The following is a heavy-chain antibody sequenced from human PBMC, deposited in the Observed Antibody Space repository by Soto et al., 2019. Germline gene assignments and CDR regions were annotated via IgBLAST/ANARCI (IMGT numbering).Heavy chain of an antibody. CDR3: ARDRRWELLQCGAFDI. CDR2: ISAYNGNT. J-gene: IGHJ3*02. D-gene: IGHD1-26*01. Sequence: ASVKRSCKASGYTFTSYGISWVRQAPGQGLEWMGWISAYNGNTNYAQKLQGRVTMTTDTSTSTAYMELRSLRSDDTAVYYCARDRRWELLQCGAFDIWGQGTMVTVSS. V-gene: IGHV1-18*01. CDR1: GYTFTSYG.